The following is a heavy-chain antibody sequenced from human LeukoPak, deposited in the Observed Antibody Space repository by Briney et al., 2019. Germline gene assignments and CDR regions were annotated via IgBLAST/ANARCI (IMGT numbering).Heavy chain of an antibody. V-gene: IGHV3-48*03. J-gene: IGHJ6*04. CDR1: GFTFSSYE. CDR3: AELGITMIGGV. D-gene: IGHD3-10*02. CDR2: ISSSGSTI. Sequence: GGTLRLSCAASGFTFSSYEMNWVRKAPGKGLEWVSYISSSGSTIYYADSVKGRFTISRDNAKNSLYLQMNSLRAEDTAVYYCAELGITMIGGVWGKGTTVTISS.